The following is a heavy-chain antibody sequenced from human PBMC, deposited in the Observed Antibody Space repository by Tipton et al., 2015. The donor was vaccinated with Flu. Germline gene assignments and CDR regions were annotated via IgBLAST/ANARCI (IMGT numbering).Heavy chain of an antibody. CDR3: VSAIAAASSR. V-gene: IGHV3-7*03. CDR2: IKQDGSEI. CDR1: GITFSSYA. Sequence: SLRLSCTASGITFSSYAMSWVRQGPGKGLQWVANIKQDGSEIYYVDSVKGRFTISRDNAKNSVFLQMNSLRAEDSAVYYCVSAIAAASSRWGQGTLVTVSS. D-gene: IGHD6-13*01. J-gene: IGHJ4*02.